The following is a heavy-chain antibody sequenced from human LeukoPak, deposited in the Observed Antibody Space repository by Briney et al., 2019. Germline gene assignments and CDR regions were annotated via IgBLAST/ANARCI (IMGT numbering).Heavy chain of an antibody. D-gene: IGHD2-2*01. CDR2: IYYSGST. J-gene: IGHJ5*02. Sequence: SETLSLTCTVSGGSISSYYWSWIRQPPGKGLEWIGYIYYSGSTNYNPSLKSRVTISVDTSKNQFSLKLSSVTAADTAVYYCARVVPAAPPVGWFDPWGQGTLVTVSS. V-gene: IGHV4-59*01. CDR1: GGSISSYY. CDR3: ARVVPAAPPVGWFDP.